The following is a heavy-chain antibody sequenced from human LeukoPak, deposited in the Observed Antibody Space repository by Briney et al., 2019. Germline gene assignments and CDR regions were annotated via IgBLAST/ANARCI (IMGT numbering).Heavy chain of an antibody. CDR2: IFSDGSNK. CDR1: GFIFSTYG. J-gene: IGHJ4*02. Sequence: GGSVKLSCAASGFIFSTYGMHWVRQAPGKGLEWVAVIFSDGSNKNYGDSLKGRFTISRDNSKNTLYLEMDSLRVEDTALYYCARASGPFDYRGQGTLVTVS. CDR3: ARASGPFDY. D-gene: IGHD3-10*01. V-gene: IGHV3-33*01.